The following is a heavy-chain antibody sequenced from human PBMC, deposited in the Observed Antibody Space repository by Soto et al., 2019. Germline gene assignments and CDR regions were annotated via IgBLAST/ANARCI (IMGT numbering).Heavy chain of an antibody. Sequence: PSETLSLTCAVYGGSFSGYYWSWIRQPPGKGLEWIGSIYYSGSTSYNPSLKSRVTLSVDTSKNQFSLNLNSVTAADTAVYYCARLGLGGYVVYWGQGTPVTVSS. CDR3: ARLGLGGYVVY. J-gene: IGHJ4*02. V-gene: IGHV4-34*01. D-gene: IGHD5-12*01. CDR1: GGSFSGYY. CDR2: IYYSGST.